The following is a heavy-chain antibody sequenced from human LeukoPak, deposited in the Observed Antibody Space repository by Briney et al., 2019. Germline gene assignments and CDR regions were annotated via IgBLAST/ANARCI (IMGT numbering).Heavy chain of an antibody. J-gene: IGHJ6*03. CDR2: ISAYNGNT. CDR1: GYTFTSYG. Sequence: GASVKVSCKASGYTFTSYGISWVRQAPGQGLEWMGWISAYNGNTNYAQKLQGRVTMTTDTSTSTAYMELRSLRSDDTAVYYCARRNDFWSGYLKPTTYYYYYYMDVWGKGTTVTVSS. D-gene: IGHD3-3*01. V-gene: IGHV1-18*01. CDR3: ARRNDFWSGYLKPTTYYYYYYMDV.